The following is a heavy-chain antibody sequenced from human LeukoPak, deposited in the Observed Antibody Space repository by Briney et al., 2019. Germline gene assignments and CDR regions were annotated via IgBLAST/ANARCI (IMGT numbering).Heavy chain of an antibody. CDR3: AISRFRYYYGAFDI. V-gene: IGHV1-24*01. CDR2: FDPEDGKT. CDR1: GYTLTELS. Sequence: ASVKVSCKVSGYTLTELSMHWVRQAPGKGLEWMGGFDPEDGKTIYAQKFQGRVTMTEDTSTDTAYMELSSLRSEDTAVYYCAISRFRYYYGAFDIWGQGTMVTVSS. J-gene: IGHJ3*02. D-gene: IGHD3-10*01.